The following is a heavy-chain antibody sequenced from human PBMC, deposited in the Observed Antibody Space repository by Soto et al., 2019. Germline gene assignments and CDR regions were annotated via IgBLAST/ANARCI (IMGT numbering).Heavy chain of an antibody. CDR2: ISTAGDT. CDR3: ARSYYYDSRGSQVFDY. J-gene: IGHJ4*02. Sequence: PWWSLRLSCAASGFTVSSYDMHWVRQATGKRLEWVSTISTAGDTYYLGSVEGRFTISRENAKNSLYLQMNRMRAGDTAVYYCARSYYYDSRGSQVFDYWGQGTLVTVSS. CDR1: GFTVSSYD. V-gene: IGHV3-13*01. D-gene: IGHD3-22*01.